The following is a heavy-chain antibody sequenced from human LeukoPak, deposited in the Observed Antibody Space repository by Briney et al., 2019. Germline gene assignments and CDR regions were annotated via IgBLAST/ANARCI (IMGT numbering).Heavy chain of an antibody. D-gene: IGHD6-13*01. Sequence: SETLSLTCAVYGGSFSGYYWSWIRQPPGKGLEWIGYIYHSGSTYYNPSLKSRVTISVDRSKNQFSLKLSSVTAADTAVYYCARVGRQLGTVFDYWGQGTLVTVSS. CDR1: GGSFSGYY. J-gene: IGHJ4*02. CDR2: IYHSGST. V-gene: IGHV4-30-2*01. CDR3: ARVGRQLGTVFDY.